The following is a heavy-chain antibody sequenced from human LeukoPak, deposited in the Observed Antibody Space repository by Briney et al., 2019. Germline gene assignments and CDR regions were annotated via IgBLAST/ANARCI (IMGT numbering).Heavy chain of an antibody. D-gene: IGHD2-2*01. CDR3: ARFSHYCSSTSCYREHWFDP. Sequence: GASVKVSCKASGGTFSSYAISWVRQAPGQGLEWMGGIIPIFGTANYAQKFQGRVTITTDESTSTAYMELSSLRSEDTAVYYCARFSHYCSSTSCYREHWFDPWGQGTLVTVSS. V-gene: IGHV1-69*05. CDR2: IIPIFGTA. CDR1: GGTFSSYA. J-gene: IGHJ5*02.